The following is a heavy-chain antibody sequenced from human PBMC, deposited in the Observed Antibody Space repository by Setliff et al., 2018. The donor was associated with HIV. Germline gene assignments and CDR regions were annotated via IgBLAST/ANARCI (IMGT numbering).Heavy chain of an antibody. J-gene: IGHJ3*01. D-gene: IGHD6-19*01. Sequence: SETLSLTCAVSGGSISSGNWWSWVRQPPGKRLEWIGEIYHSGITNYNPSLKSRVTISVDTAANQFSLILSFLSAADTAVYYCARDPVNRSGWRLDAFDVWGQGTMVTVSS. CDR3: ARDPVNRSGWRLDAFDV. CDR2: IYHSGIT. CDR1: GGSISSGNW. V-gene: IGHV4-4*02.